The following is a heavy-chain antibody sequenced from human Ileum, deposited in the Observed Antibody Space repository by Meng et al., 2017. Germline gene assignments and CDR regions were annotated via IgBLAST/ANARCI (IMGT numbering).Heavy chain of an antibody. J-gene: IGHJ4*02. V-gene: IGHV4-31*03. D-gene: IGHD3-16*02. CDR3: ARGPHYDYVWGSYRSGLCFDY. Sequence: SETLSLTCTVSGGSISSGGYYWSWIRQHPGKGLEWIGYIYYSGSTYYNPSLKSRVTISVDTSKNQFFLKLSSVTAADTAVYYCARGPHYDYVWGSYRSGLCFDYWGQGTLVTVSS. CDR2: IYYSGST. CDR1: GGSISSGGYY.